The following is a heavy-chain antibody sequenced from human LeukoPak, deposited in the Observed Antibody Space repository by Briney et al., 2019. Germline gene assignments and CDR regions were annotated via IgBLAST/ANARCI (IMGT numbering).Heavy chain of an antibody. D-gene: IGHD6-13*01. CDR2: INHSGST. CDR3: ARGRRGIAAAGTTTPEY. CDR1: GGSFSGYY. J-gene: IGHJ4*02. Sequence: SETLSLTCAVYGGSFSGYYWSWIRQPPGKGLEWTGEINHSGSTNYNPSLKSRVTISVDTSKNQFSLKLSSVTAADTAVYYCARGRRGIAAAGTTTPEYWGQGTLVTVSS. V-gene: IGHV4-34*01.